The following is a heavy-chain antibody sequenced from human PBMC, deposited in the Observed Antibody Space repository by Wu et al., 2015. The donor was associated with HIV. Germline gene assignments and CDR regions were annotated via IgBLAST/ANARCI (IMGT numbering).Heavy chain of an antibody. V-gene: IGHV1-18*01. CDR3: AREIGVFATTSWLLGWFDP. J-gene: IGHJ5*02. D-gene: IGHD2-2*01. CDR1: GYTFTNYG. Sequence: QVQLVQSGAEVKKPGASVKVSCKASGYTFTNYGISWVRQAPGQGLEWMGWISTYNGNTNYAQKLQGRVTMTTDTSTSTAYMELTSLRSDDTAVYYCAREIGVFATTSWLLGWFDPWGQGTLVTVS. CDR2: ISTYNGNT.